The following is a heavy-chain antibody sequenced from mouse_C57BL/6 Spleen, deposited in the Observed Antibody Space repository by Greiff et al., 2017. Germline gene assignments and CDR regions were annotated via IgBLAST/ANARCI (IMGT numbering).Heavy chain of an antibody. D-gene: IGHD1-1*01. V-gene: IGHV1-69*01. CDR2: IDPSDSYT. CDR1: GYTFTSYW. Sequence: QVQLQQSGAELVMPGASVKLSCKASGYTFTSYWMHWVKQRPGQGLEWIGEIDPSDSYTNYNQKFKGKSTLTVDKSSSTAYMQLSSLTSEDSAVYYCARPSVAAWFAYWGQGTLVTVSA. J-gene: IGHJ3*01. CDR3: ARPSVAAWFAY.